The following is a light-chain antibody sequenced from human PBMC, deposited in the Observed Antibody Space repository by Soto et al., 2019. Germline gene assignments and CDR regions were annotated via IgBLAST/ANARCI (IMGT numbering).Light chain of an antibody. CDR2: AST. V-gene: IGLV1-40*01. J-gene: IGLJ2*01. CDR1: SSNIGAGFD. Sequence: QSVLTQPPSVSGAPGQRVTISCSGNSSNIGAGFDVHWYQQLPGAAPKLLIYASTNRHSGVPDRFSGSKSDTSASLAITGLQIDDEADYYCQSYDTGLTGHVLFGGGTKLPVL. CDR3: QSYDTGLTGHVL.